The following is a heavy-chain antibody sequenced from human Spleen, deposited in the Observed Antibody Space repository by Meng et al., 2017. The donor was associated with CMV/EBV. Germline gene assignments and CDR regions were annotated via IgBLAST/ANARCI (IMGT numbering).Heavy chain of an antibody. J-gene: IGHJ5*02. V-gene: IGHV4-61*01. Sequence: TVSGASVDTGSYYWSWIRQTPGKGLEWIGYIYYSASTNYNSSLKSRLTISVDTSKNQFSLKLSSVTAADTAVYYCARGSTETDAWFAPWGQGTLVTVSS. CDR1: GASVDTGSYY. D-gene: IGHD4-11*01. CDR2: IYYSAST. CDR3: ARGSTETDAWFAP.